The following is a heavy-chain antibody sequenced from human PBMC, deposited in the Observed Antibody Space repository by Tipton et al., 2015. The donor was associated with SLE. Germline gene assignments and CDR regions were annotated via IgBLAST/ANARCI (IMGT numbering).Heavy chain of an antibody. D-gene: IGHD1-7*01. CDR2: INHSGSP. CDR3: ARVKTGTTSAFDI. V-gene: IGHV4-34*01. J-gene: IGHJ3*02. CDR1: GGSFSGYY. Sequence: LRLSCAVYGGSFSGYYWSWIRQPPGKGLEWIGEINHSGSPNYNPSLKSRVTISVDTSKNQFSLKLSSVTAADTAVYYCARVKTGTTSAFDIWGQGTMVTVSS.